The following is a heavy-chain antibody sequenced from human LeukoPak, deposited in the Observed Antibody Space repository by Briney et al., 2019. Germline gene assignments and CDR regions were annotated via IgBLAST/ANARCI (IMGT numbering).Heavy chain of an antibody. V-gene: IGHV3-66*01. CDR3: ARDDPDLNYGSPFIY. Sequence: GGSLRLSCAAFGFSVSTKYMSWLRQAPGKGPEWVSAIYSGGATYYADSVRGRFTISRDNSKNTLYLQMNSLRAEDTAVYYCARDDPDLNYGSPFIYWGQGTLVTVSS. CDR2: IYSGGAT. J-gene: IGHJ4*02. D-gene: IGHD4-17*01. CDR1: GFSVSTKY.